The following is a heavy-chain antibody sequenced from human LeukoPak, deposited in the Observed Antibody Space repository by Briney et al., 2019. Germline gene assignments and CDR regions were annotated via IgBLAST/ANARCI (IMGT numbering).Heavy chain of an antibody. CDR3: ARDGPPGVVVPAALDY. J-gene: IGHJ4*02. V-gene: IGHV1-24*01. Sequence: ASVKVSCKVSGYSLTKLSMHWVRQAPGKGLEWMGGFDPEDGETIYTQKFQGRVTMTRDTSTSTVYMELSSLRSEDTAVYYCARDGPPGVVVPAALDYWGQGTLVTVSS. CDR2: FDPEDGET. D-gene: IGHD2-2*01. CDR1: GYSLTKLS.